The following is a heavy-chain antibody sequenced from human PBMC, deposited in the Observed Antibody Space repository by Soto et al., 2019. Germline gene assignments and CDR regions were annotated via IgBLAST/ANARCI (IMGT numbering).Heavy chain of an antibody. CDR1: GFSFSDYG. J-gene: IGHJ4*02. D-gene: IGHD5-18*01. CDR3: VSETVDTAMIAELQY. Sequence: QVHLVESGGGVVQPGRSLRLSCVAAGFSFSDYGMHWVRQAPGKGLEWLAVTSYDDKYKFYASSVKGRFTISRDNSKKTLHLQMNNLRGEDTAMYYCVSETVDTAMIAELQYWGQGTLVTVSS. CDR2: TSYDDKYK. V-gene: IGHV3-30*03.